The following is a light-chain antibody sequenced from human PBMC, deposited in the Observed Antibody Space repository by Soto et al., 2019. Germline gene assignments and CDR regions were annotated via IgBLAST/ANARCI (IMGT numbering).Light chain of an antibody. J-gene: IGLJ2*01. V-gene: IGLV2-8*01. CDR3: SSYAGSNNVL. Sequence: QSALTQPPSASVSPGQSVTISCTGTSSDVGGYNYVSWYQQHPGIAPKLMIYEVNKRPSGVPDRFSGSKSGNTASLTVSGLQAEDEADYYCSSYAGSNNVLFGGGTKLTVL. CDR2: EVN. CDR1: SSDVGGYNY.